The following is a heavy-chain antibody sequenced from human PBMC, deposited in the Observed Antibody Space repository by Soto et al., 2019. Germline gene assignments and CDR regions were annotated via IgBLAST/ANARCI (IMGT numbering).Heavy chain of an antibody. V-gene: IGHV4-31*03. CDR3: ASICSGGSCSDSDAFDI. CDR1: GGSISSRGYS. CDR2: IYYSGST. J-gene: IGHJ3*02. Sequence: SETLSLTCPVSGGSISSRGYSWSWIRQHPGKGLEWIGYIYYSGSTYYNPSLKSRVTISVDTSKNQFSLKLSSVTAADTAVYYCASICSGGSCSDSDAFDIWGQGTMVTVSS. D-gene: IGHD2-15*01.